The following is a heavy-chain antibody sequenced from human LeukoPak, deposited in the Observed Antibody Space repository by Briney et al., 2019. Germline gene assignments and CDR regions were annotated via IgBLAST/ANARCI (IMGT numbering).Heavy chain of an antibody. D-gene: IGHD3-3*01. CDR1: GFTFSDYY. J-gene: IGHJ4*02. V-gene: IGHV3-15*01. Sequence: GGSLRLSCAASGFTFSDYYMSWIRQAPGKGLEWVGRIKSKTDGGTTDYAAPVKGRFTISRDDSKNTLYLQMNSLKTEDTAVYYCTTVHYDFWSGYYTGFDYWGQGTLVTVSS. CDR3: TTVHYDFWSGYYTGFDY. CDR2: IKSKTDGGTT.